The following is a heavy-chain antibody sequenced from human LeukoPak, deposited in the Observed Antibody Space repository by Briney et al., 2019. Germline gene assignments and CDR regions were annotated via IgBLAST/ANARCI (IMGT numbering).Heavy chain of an antibody. CDR1: GASISSGGYF. J-gene: IGHJ4*02. CDR3: ARHGSARGYFDY. Sequence: SQTLSLTCTVSGASISSGGYFWSWIRQPPGKGLEWIGYIYHTGNTYYNPSLESRVTMSVDKSKNQFSLKLNSVTAADTAVYYCARHGSARGYFDYWGQGTLVTVSS. V-gene: IGHV4-30-2*01. D-gene: IGHD2-15*01. CDR2: IYHTGNT.